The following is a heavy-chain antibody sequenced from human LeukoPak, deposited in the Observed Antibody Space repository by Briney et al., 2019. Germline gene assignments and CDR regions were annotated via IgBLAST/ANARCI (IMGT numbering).Heavy chain of an antibody. CDR2: ISWNSGSI. V-gene: IGHV3-9*01. D-gene: IGHD4-23*01. Sequence: GGSLSLSCAPSGFTFVDYAMHWVGQAPGKGLDWVSGISWNSGSIGYADSVKGRFTISRDNAKNSLYLQMNSLRAEDTALYYCAKDARSVAHYYYGMDVWGQGTTVTVSS. CDR1: GFTFVDYA. J-gene: IGHJ6*02. CDR3: AKDARSVAHYYYGMDV.